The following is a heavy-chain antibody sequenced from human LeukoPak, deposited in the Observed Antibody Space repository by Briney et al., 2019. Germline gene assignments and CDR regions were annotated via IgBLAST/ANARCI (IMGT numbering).Heavy chain of an antibody. Sequence: ASVTVSCKASGYTFTGYYMHWVRQAPGQGLEWMGWINPNSGGTNYAQKFQGRVTMTRDTSISTAYMELSRLRSDATAVYYCARRSADTNTLDYWGQGALVTVSS. CDR2: INPNSGGT. V-gene: IGHV1-2*02. J-gene: IGHJ4*02. CDR1: GYTFTGYY. D-gene: IGHD2-8*01. CDR3: ARRSADTNTLDY.